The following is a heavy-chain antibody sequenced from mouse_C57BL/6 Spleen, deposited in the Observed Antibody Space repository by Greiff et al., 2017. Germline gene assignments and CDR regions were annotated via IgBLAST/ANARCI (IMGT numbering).Heavy chain of an antibody. V-gene: IGHV5-4*01. D-gene: IGHD2-14*01. J-gene: IGHJ4*01. CDR3: ARDRGVRLGAMDY. CDR1: GFTFSSYA. CDR2: ISDGGSYT. Sequence: EVQLVESGGGLVKPGASLKLSCAASGFTFSSYAMSWVRQTPEKRLEWVATISDGGSYTYYPDNVKGRFTLSRDNAKNNLYLQISHLKAEDTAMYYCARDRGVRLGAMDYWGQGTSVTVAS.